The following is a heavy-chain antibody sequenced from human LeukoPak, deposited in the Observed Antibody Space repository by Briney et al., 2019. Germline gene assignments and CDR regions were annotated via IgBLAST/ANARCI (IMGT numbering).Heavy chain of an antibody. Sequence: ASVKVSCKASGYTFTSYGISWVRQAPGQGLEWMGWISAYNGNTNYAQKLQGRVTMTTDTSTSTAYMELRSLRSDDTAVYYCARVMTGSGWYRGYYFDYWGQGTLVTVSS. CDR2: ISAYNGNT. D-gene: IGHD6-19*01. V-gene: IGHV1-18*01. CDR3: ARVMTGSGWYRGYYFDY. J-gene: IGHJ4*02. CDR1: GYTFTSYG.